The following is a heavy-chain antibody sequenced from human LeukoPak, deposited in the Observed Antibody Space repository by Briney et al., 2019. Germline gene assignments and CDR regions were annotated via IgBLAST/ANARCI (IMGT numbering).Heavy chain of an antibody. J-gene: IGHJ4*02. Sequence: GGSLRLSCAASGFTFSDYYMSWIRQAPGKGLEWVSYISSSSSYTSYADSVKGRLTISRDNAKNSLYLQMNSLRAEDTAVYYCARCGSGWYYFDYWGQGTLVTVSS. CDR3: ARCGSGWYYFDY. D-gene: IGHD6-19*01. V-gene: IGHV3-11*06. CDR1: GFTFSDYY. CDR2: ISSSSSYT.